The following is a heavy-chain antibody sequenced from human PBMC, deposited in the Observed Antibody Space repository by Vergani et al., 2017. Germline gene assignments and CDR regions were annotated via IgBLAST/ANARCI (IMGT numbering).Heavy chain of an antibody. CDR1: GGTFSSLA. CDR2: IIPIFHTT. J-gene: IGHJ3*02. Sequence: QVRLVQSGAEVKKPGSSVKVSCKASGGTFSSLAINWVRQAPGQGLEWMGRIIPIFHTTNSAQRFQGRVTITADESASTAYMELSSLRYEDTAVYYCAKDYGGYSGAFDIWGQGTMVTVSP. D-gene: IGHD4-23*01. V-gene: IGHV1-69*13. CDR3: AKDYGGYSGAFDI.